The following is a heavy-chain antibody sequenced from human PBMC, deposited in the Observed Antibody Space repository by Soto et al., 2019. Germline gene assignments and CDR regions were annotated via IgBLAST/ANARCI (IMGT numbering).Heavy chain of an antibody. Sequence: QVQLVQSGAEVKKPGSSVKVSCKASGGTFSSYAISWVRQAPGQGLEWMGGIIPIFGTANYAQKFQGRVTITADESTSTAYMELSSLRSEDTAVYYCARVDGYCISTSCYGWFDPWGQGTLVTVSS. V-gene: IGHV1-69*12. D-gene: IGHD2-2*01. CDR3: ARVDGYCISTSCYGWFDP. CDR1: GGTFSSYA. J-gene: IGHJ5*02. CDR2: IIPIFGTA.